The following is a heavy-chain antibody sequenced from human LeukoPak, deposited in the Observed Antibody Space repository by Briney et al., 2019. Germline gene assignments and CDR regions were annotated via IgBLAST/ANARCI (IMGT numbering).Heavy chain of an antibody. CDR1: GGSISSYY. Sequence: ETLSLTCTVSGGSISSYYWSWIRQPPGKGLEWVSAISGSGSTSYYVDSVKGRFTISRDTSKNTLYLQMNSLRAEDTAVYYCAKGGPYSSSWQSDYWGQGTLVTVSS. J-gene: IGHJ4*02. CDR2: ISGSGSTS. CDR3: AKGGPYSSSWQSDY. V-gene: IGHV3-23*01. D-gene: IGHD6-13*01.